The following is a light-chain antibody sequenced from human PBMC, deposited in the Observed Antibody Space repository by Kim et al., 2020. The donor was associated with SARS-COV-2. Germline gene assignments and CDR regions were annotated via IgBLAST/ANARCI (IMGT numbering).Light chain of an antibody. CDR1: SIGSKS. V-gene: IGLV3-21*04. CDR3: QVWDSSRDHRVV. CDR2: YDN. J-gene: IGLJ2*01. Sequence: SYELPPPPSVSVAPGKTARITCGGDSIGSKSVHWYQQKPGQAPVLVISYDNDRPSGIPERFSGSNSGNTATLTINRVEAGDEADYYCQVWDSSRDHRVVFGVGTQLTVL.